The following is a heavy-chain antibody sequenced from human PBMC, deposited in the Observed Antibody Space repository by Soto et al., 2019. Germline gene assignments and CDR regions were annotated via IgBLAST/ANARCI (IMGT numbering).Heavy chain of an antibody. V-gene: IGHV3-53*01. CDR2: IYSGGST. Sequence: GGSLRLSCAASGFTVSSNYMSWVRQAPGKGLEWVSVIYSGGSTYYADSVKGRFTISRDNSKNTLYLQMNSLRAEDTAVYYCARARGYSYGRDAFDIWGQGTMVTVSS. D-gene: IGHD5-18*01. CDR3: ARARGYSYGRDAFDI. CDR1: GFTVSSNY. J-gene: IGHJ3*02.